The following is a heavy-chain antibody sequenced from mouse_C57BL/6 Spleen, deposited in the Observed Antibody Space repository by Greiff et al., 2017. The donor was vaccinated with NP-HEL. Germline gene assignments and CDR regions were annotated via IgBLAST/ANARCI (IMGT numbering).Heavy chain of an antibody. CDR3: ARKVSYYFDY. CDR1: GYTFTSYW. Sequence: QVQLKQPGAELVRPGTSVKLSCKASGYTFTSYWMHWVKQRPGQGLEWIGVIDPSDSYTNYNQKFKGKATLTVDTSSSTAYMQLSSLTSEDSAVYFCARKVSYYFDYWGQGTTLTVSS. CDR2: IDPSDSYT. V-gene: IGHV1-59*01. J-gene: IGHJ2*01.